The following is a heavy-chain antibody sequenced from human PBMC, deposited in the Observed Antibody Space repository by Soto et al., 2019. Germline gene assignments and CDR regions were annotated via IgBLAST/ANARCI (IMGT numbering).Heavy chain of an antibody. D-gene: IGHD3-16*01. CDR3: ARLDPTYYFHX. CDR2: IYHSGIT. V-gene: IGHV4-61*01. Sequence: SETLSLTCSVSGASVSSVNDYWSWIRQPPGKGLEWIGYIYHSGITNYNTSLKSRVTISLDTSKNQCSLTLTSVTAADTAVYLCARLDPTYYFHXWGQVTPVTVSX. CDR1: GASVSSVNDY. J-gene: IGHJ4*02.